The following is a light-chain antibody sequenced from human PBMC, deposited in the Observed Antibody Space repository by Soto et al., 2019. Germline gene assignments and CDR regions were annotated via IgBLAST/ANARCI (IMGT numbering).Light chain of an antibody. CDR1: SSDIGGYKS. CDR3: NSYGGTNNYVV. J-gene: IGLJ2*01. CDR2: EVS. V-gene: IGLV2-14*01. Sequence: QSVLTQPASVSGSPGQSITISCTGTSSDIGGYKSVSWYQQHPGKAPKLMIYEVSNRPSGVSNRFSGSKSGNTASLTISGLQAEDEADYFCNSYGGTNNYVVFGGGTKLTVL.